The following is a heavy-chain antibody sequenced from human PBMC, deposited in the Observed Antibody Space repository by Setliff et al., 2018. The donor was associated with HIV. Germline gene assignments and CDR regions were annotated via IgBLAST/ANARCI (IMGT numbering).Heavy chain of an antibody. CDR1: GGSLGSHY. Sequence: PSETLSLTCSVSGGSLGSHYWSWVRQPPGQGLEWIGSIDYSGTVNYNPSLESRVTISLESAKNEISLKVAFVTAADTAVYYCARDAPTVYANGWFDPWGQETLVTVSS. J-gene: IGHJ5*02. V-gene: IGHV4-59*11. D-gene: IGHD2-8*01. CDR2: IDYSGTV. CDR3: ARDAPTVYANGWFDP.